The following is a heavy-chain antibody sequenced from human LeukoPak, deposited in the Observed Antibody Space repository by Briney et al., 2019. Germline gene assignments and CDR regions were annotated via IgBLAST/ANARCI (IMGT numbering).Heavy chain of an antibody. CDR1: GFTFSSYG. CDR3: AKDPGATGYFDY. Sequence: GGSLRLSGAASGFTFSSYGMHWVRQAPGKGLEWVAFIRYDGSNKYYADSVEGRFTISRDNSKNTLYLQMNSLRAEDTAVYYCAKDPGATGYFDYWGQGTLVTVSS. D-gene: IGHD1-26*01. V-gene: IGHV3-30*02. CDR2: IRYDGSNK. J-gene: IGHJ4*02.